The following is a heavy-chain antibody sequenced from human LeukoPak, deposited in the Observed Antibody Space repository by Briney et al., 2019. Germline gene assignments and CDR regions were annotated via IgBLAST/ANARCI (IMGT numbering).Heavy chain of an antibody. CDR3: AKDSSSWYGMDV. V-gene: IGHV3-30*18. CDR2: ISYDGSNK. CDR1: GFTFSSYG. Sequence: AGGSLRLSCAASGFTFSSYGMHWVRQAPGKGLEWVAVISYDGSNKYYADSVKGRFTISRDNSKNTLYLQMNSLRAEDTAVYYCAKDSSSWYGMDVWGQGTTVTVSS. J-gene: IGHJ6*02. D-gene: IGHD6-13*01.